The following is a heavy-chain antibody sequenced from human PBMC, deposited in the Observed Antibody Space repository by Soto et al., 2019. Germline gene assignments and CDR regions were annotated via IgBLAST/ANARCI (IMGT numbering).Heavy chain of an antibody. Sequence: ASVKVSCKASGYTFTSYGISWVRQAPGQGLEWMGWISAYNGNTNYAQKLQGRVTMTTDTSTSTAYMELRSLRSDDTAVYYCARDLGGYDSSGYSDYWGQGTMVTVYS. D-gene: IGHD3-22*01. CDR2: ISAYNGNT. V-gene: IGHV1-18*04. CDR1: GYTFTSYG. J-gene: IGHJ4*02. CDR3: ARDLGGYDSSGYSDY.